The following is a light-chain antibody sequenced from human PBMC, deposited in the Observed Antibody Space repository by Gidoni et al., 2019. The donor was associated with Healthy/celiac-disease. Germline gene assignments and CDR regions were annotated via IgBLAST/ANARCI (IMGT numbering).Light chain of an antibody. J-gene: IGKJ1*01. Sequence: DIVMTQSPDSLAVSLCERATINCKSSQSVLYNSNNKNYLAWYQQKPGQPPKLLIYWASTRESGVPDRFSGSGSGTDFTLTISSLQAEDVAVYYCQQYYSTPLTFGQGTKVEIK. CDR3: QQYYSTPLT. CDR1: QSVLYNSNNKNY. CDR2: WAS. V-gene: IGKV4-1*01.